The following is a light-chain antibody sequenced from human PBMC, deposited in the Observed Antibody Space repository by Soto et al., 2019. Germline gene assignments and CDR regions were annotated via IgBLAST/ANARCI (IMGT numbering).Light chain of an antibody. J-gene: IGLJ1*01. Sequence: QCLLTQAPSVSGAPGQRFTISCTGSSSNIGAGYDVHWYQQLPGTAPKLLIYGNSNRPSGVPDRFSGSKSGTSASLAITGLQAEDEADYYCHSYDSSLSGFYVFGTGTKVTV. CDR1: SSNIGAGYD. V-gene: IGLV1-40*01. CDR2: GNS. CDR3: HSYDSSLSGFYV.